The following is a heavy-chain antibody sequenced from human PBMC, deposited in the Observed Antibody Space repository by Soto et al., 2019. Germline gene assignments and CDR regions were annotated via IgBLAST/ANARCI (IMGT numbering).Heavy chain of an antibody. V-gene: IGHV1-69*04. CDR3: ARDRRLLLLDYYYYYMDV. Sequence: SVKVSCKASGGTFSSYTISWVRQAPGQGLEWMGRIIPILGIANYAQKFQGRVTITADKSTSTAYMELSSLRSEDTAVYYCARDRRLLLLDYYYYYMDVWGKGTKVTGSS. CDR1: GGTFSSYT. CDR2: IIPILGIA. D-gene: IGHD2-15*01. J-gene: IGHJ6*03.